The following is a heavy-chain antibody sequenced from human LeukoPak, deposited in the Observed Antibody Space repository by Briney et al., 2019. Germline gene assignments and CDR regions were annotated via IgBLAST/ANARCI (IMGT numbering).Heavy chain of an antibody. V-gene: IGHV3-23*01. CDR3: AKFGPDWAAAGAVDY. CDR1: GGSISSYY. Sequence: PSETLSLTCTVSGGSISSYYWSWVRQAPGKGLEWVSAISGSGGSTYYADSVKGRFTISRDNSKNTLYLQMNSLRAEDTAVYYCAKFGPDWAAAGAVDYWGQGTLVTVSS. CDR2: ISGSGGST. J-gene: IGHJ4*02. D-gene: IGHD6-13*01.